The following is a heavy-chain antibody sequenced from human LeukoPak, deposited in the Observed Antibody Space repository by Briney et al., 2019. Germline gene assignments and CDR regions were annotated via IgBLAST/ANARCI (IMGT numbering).Heavy chain of an antibody. CDR2: IIPIFGTA. D-gene: IGHD1-7*01. Sequence: ASVKVSCTASGGTFSSYAISWVRQAPGQGLEWMGGIIPIFGTANYAQKFQGRVTITTDESRSTAYMELSSLRSEDTAVYYCARAALTGTSVVAYYFDYWGQGTLVTVSS. CDR1: GGTFSSYA. J-gene: IGHJ4*02. V-gene: IGHV1-69*05. CDR3: ARAALTGTSVVAYYFDY.